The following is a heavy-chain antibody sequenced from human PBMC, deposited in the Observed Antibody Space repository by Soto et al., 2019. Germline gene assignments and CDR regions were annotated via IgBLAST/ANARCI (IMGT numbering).Heavy chain of an antibody. CDR3: APHYPDSSGYFDH. Sequence: QVQLVQSGTEVKKPGASVKVSCKASGYMFTGNYMHWVRQAPGQGLEYMGWINPNSGATNYAQKFQGRVTMTLDTSISTAYVELIRLRSDDTAVYYCAPHYPDSSGYFDHWGQGTLVTVSS. D-gene: IGHD3-22*01. V-gene: IGHV1-2*02. CDR1: GYMFTGNY. J-gene: IGHJ4*02. CDR2: INPNSGAT.